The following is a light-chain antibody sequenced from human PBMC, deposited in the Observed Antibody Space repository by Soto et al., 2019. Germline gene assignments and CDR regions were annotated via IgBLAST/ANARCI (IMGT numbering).Light chain of an antibody. J-gene: IGKJ3*01. V-gene: IGKV1-27*01. CDR3: QKYNNAPFT. CDR2: AAS. Sequence: DIQMTQSPSSLSASVGDRVTITCRASQGISTYLAWYQQKPGKVPKLLIYAASTLQSVVPSRFSGSGSGTDFTLTISSLQPEDFATYYCQKYNNAPFTVGPGTKVDIK. CDR1: QGISTY.